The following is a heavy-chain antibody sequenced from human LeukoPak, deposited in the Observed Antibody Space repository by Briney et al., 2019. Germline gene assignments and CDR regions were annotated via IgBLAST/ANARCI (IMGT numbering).Heavy chain of an antibody. Sequence: ASVKVSCTASGYTFTSYYMHWVRQAPGQGLDWMGIINPSGGTTSYAQKFQGRVTMTRDTSTSTAYMELSSLRSEDTAVYYCASARWLVFNWFDPWGQRTLVTVSS. CDR3: ASARWLVFNWFDP. J-gene: IGHJ5*02. D-gene: IGHD6-19*01. CDR1: GYTFTSYY. CDR2: INPSGGTT. V-gene: IGHV1-46*01.